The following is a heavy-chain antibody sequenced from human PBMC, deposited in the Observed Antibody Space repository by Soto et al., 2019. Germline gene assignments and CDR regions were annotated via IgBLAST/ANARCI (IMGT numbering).Heavy chain of an antibody. CDR1: GGSISSSNW. V-gene: IGHV4-4*02. Sequence: KSSETLSLTCAVSGGSISSSNWRSWVRQPPGKGLEWIGEIYHSGSTNYNPSLKSRVTISVDKSKNQFSLKLSSVTAADTAVYYCARSPLYYDFWSGFGELSMDVWGQGTTVTVSS. D-gene: IGHD3-3*01. CDR3: ARSPLYYDFWSGFGELSMDV. CDR2: IYHSGST. J-gene: IGHJ6*02.